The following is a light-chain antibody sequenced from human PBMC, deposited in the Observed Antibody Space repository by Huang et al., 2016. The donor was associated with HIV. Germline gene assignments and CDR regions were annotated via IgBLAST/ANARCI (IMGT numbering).Light chain of an antibody. CDR3: QQYKSFPWT. Sequence: DIQMTQSSSTLSASVGDRVTIACRASQSVSTWLAWYQQKAGRAPNLLIYEASALESGVPSRFSGGGSGTDFTLTISSLQSDDFATYYCQQYKSFPWTFGQGTKVEV. V-gene: IGKV1-5*03. J-gene: IGKJ1*01. CDR2: EAS. CDR1: QSVSTW.